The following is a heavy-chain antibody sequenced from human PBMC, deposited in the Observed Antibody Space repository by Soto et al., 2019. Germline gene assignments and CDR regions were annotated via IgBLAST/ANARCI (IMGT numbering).Heavy chain of an antibody. CDR3: ARPQYPFLECSAFDI. CDR2: IYYSGST. J-gene: IGHJ3*02. V-gene: IGHV4-39*01. Sequence: QLQLQESGPGLVKPSETLSLTCTVSGGSISSSSYYWGWIRQPPGKGLEWIGSIYYSGSTYYNPSVKSRVTISVDTSKNRFSLKLSCVTAADTSVYYCARPQYPFLECSAFDIWGQETMVTVS. D-gene: IGHD3-3*01. CDR1: GGSISSSSYY.